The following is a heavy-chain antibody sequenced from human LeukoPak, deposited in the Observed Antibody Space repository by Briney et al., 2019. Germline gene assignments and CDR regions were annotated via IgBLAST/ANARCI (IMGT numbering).Heavy chain of an antibody. J-gene: IGHJ6*02. V-gene: IGHV3-53*04. CDR3: ARSPLRTDYHYYYAADV. Sequence: GGSLRLSCAASGFTVSSSYMSWVRQAPGKGLEWVSVIYNDGSTYYADSVKGRFTISGHNSKNTLYLQMDRLRSEDSAVYYCARSPLRTDYHYYYAADVWGQGTTVTVSS. D-gene: IGHD3/OR15-3a*01. CDR1: GFTVSSSY. CDR2: IYNDGST.